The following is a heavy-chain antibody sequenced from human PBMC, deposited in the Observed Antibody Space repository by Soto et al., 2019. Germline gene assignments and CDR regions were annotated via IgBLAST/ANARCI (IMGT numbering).Heavy chain of an antibody. V-gene: IGHV3-73*01. CDR3: TRRRGHSSGWYYFDY. CDR1: GFTFSGSA. Sequence: PGGSLRLSCAASGFTFSGSAMHWVRQASGKGLEWVGRIRSKANNYATAYAASVKGRFTISRDDSKNTAYLQMNSLKTEDTAVYYCTRRRGHSSGWYYFDYWGPGTLVTVSS. D-gene: IGHD6-13*01. J-gene: IGHJ4*02. CDR2: IRSKANNYAT.